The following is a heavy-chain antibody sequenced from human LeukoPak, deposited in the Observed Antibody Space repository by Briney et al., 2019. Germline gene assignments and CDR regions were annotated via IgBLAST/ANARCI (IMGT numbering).Heavy chain of an antibody. CDR2: INNVGSHI. Sequence: GGSLRLSCAASGFTFSNSAMNWVRQAPGKGLEWVSSINNVGSHIYYADSVKGRFTISRDNAKNTLYLQMNSLRAEDTAVYYCARVRGFGEFDYWGQGTLVTVSS. CDR1: GFTFSNSA. J-gene: IGHJ4*02. CDR3: ARVRGFGEFDY. D-gene: IGHD3-10*01. V-gene: IGHV3-21*01.